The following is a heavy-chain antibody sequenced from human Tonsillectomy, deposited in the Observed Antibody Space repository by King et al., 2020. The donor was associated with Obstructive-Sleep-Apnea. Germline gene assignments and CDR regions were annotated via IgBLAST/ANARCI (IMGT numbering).Heavy chain of an antibody. V-gene: IGHV3-7*01. CDR2: IKEDGGEK. CDR1: GFSFSRYW. J-gene: IGHJ4*02. CDR3: ARGLNVRPSAMFDS. Sequence: VQLVESGGGWVQPGGSLRLTCVASGFSFSRYWMSWVRQAPGKGLEWVVNIKEDGGEKYYLDSVKGRFTISRDNAQNSVYLQMDSLRVEDTATYYCARGLNVRPSAMFDSWGQGSPVTVSS. D-gene: IGHD2-2*01.